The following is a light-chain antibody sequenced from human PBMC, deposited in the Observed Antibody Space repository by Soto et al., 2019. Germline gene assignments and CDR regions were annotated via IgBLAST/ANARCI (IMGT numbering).Light chain of an antibody. CDR3: QQYNTWPPKYT. CDR2: GAS. V-gene: IGKV3-15*01. CDR1: QSVSSY. J-gene: IGKJ2*01. Sequence: EIVMTQSPATLSVSPGGRATLSCRASQSVSSYLAWYQQRPGQPPRLLIYGASTRATDIPARFSGSGSGTEFSLTISSLQSEDFAVDYCQQYNTWPPKYTFGQGTKLEIK.